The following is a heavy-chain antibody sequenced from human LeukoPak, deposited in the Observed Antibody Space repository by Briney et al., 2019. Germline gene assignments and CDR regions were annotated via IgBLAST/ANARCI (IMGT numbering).Heavy chain of an antibody. Sequence: SETLSLTCTVSGGSISSYYWSWIRQPPGKGLEWIGCIYYSGSTNYNPSLKSRVTISVDTSKNQFSLKLSSVTAADTAVYYCARGYPGWTYYDFWSGYQRFDPWGQGTLVTVSS. CDR2: IYYSGST. V-gene: IGHV4-59*01. D-gene: IGHD3-3*01. J-gene: IGHJ5*02. CDR3: ARGYPGWTYYDFWSGYQRFDP. CDR1: GGSISSYY.